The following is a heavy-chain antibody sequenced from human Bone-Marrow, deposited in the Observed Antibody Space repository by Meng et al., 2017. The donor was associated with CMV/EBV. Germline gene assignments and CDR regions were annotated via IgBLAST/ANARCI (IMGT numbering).Heavy chain of an antibody. CDR3: ARVFTSFAFDI. J-gene: IGHJ3*02. D-gene: IGHD1-26*01. Sequence: SETLSLTCTVSGGSISSYYWSWIRQPPGKGLEWIGYIYYSGSTNYNPSLKSRVTISVDTSKNQFSLKLSSVTAADTAVYYCARVFTSFAFDIWGQGTRVTVSS. CDR1: GGSISSYY. CDR2: IYYSGST. V-gene: IGHV4-59*01.